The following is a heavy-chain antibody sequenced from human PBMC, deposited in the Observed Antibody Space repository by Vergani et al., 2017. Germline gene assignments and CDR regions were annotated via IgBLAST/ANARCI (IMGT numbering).Heavy chain of an antibody. D-gene: IGHD3-16*01. CDR1: GFTFSSYA. CDR3: AKDIRMSVAAFDI. J-gene: IGHJ3*02. V-gene: IGHV3-23*01. CDR2: ISGSGGST. Sequence: EVQLLESGGGLVQPGGFLRLSCAASGFTFSSYAMSWVRQAPGKGLEWVSAISGSGGSTYYADSVKGRFTISRDNSKNTLYLQMNSLRAEDTAVYYCAKDIRMSVAAFDIWGQGTMVTVSS.